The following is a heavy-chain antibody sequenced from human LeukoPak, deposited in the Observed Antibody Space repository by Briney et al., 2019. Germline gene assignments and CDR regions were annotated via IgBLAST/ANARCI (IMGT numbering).Heavy chain of an antibody. CDR2: IYYSGST. Sequence: SETLSLTCTVSGGSISSYYWSWIRQPPGKGLEWIGYIYYSGSTNYNPSLKSRVTISVDTSKNQFSLKLSSVTAADTAVYYCARAKGGIAARGSFDYWGQGTLVTASS. D-gene: IGHD6-13*01. CDR3: ARAKGGIAARGSFDY. CDR1: GGSISSYY. J-gene: IGHJ4*02. V-gene: IGHV4-59*01.